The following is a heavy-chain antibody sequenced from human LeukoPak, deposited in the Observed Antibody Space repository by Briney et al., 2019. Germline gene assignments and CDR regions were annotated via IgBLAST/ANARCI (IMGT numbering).Heavy chain of an antibody. CDR1: GGSISSYY. Sequence: PSETLSLTCTVSGGSISSYYWRWIRQPPGKGPEWIGYIYYSGSTNYNPSLKSRVTISLDTSNNQFSLKVSSVTAADTAVYYCARHERAYDNFDYWGQGTLVTVSS. CDR3: ARHERAYDNFDY. J-gene: IGHJ4*02. V-gene: IGHV4-59*08. CDR2: IYYSGST. D-gene: IGHD5-12*01.